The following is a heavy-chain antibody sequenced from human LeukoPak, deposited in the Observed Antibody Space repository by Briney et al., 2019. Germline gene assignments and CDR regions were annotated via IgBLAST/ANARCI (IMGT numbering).Heavy chain of an antibody. D-gene: IGHD5-18*01. CDR1: GYTFSSYG. CDR3: ARPRAPDTAMVAPPDY. J-gene: IGHJ4*02. CDR2: ISSSSSYI. Sequence: GGSLRLSCAASGYTFSSYGMHWVRQAPGKGLEWVSSISSSSSYIYYADSVKGRFTISRDNAKNSLYLQMNSLRAEDTAVYYCARPRAPDTAMVAPPDYWGQGTLVTVSS. V-gene: IGHV3-21*01.